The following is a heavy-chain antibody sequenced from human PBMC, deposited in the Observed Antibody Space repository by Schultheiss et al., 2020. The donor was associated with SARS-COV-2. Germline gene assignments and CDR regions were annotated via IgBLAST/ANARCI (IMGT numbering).Heavy chain of an antibody. J-gene: IGHJ5*02. Sequence: GGSLRLSCTASVFTFSPYEMNWVRQAPGKGLEWISYISSSADTIYYADSVKGRFTISRDNAKNSLFLQMDSLTAEDTAVYYCAKDGEDMRFDPWGQGTLVTVSS. V-gene: IGHV3-48*03. D-gene: IGHD2-15*01. CDR2: ISSSADTI. CDR1: VFTFSPYE. CDR3: AKDGEDMRFDP.